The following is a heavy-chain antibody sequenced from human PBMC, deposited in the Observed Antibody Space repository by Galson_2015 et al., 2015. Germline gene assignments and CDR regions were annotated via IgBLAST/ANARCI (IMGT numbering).Heavy chain of an antibody. CDR2: ISGSGSGT. CDR1: GFTFSSYA. D-gene: IGHD6-19*01. Sequence: SLRLSCAASGFTFSSYAMSWVRQAPGKGLEWVSGISGSGSGTYYADSVKGRFTISRDNSKNTLYLQMNSLRAEDTAVYYCAKDGELGGCQWLFDYWGQGTLVTVSS. V-gene: IGHV3-23*01. J-gene: IGHJ4*02. CDR3: AKDGELGGCQWLFDY.